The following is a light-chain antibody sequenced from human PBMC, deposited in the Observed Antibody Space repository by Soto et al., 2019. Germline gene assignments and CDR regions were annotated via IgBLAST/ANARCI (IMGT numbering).Light chain of an antibody. Sequence: EIVMTQSPATLSVSPGERATLSCRASQSVGSNLAWYQQRPGQAPRLLIYGASTRATGIPARFSGSGSGTEFTLTISSLQSEDFAVYYCQQYNNRPPWTFGQGTKVDNK. CDR3: QQYNNRPPWT. CDR1: QSVGSN. V-gene: IGKV3-15*01. J-gene: IGKJ1*01. CDR2: GAS.